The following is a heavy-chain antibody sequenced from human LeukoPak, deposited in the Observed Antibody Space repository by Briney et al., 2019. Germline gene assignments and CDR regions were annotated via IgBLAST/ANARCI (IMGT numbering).Heavy chain of an antibody. CDR2: IGSSGRTI. CDR3: ASRRDS. Sequence: GGSLRLSCAASGFAFSDYEMNWVRQAPGKGLEWVSNIGSSGRTIFYADSMKGRFSISRDNGKNSLYLQMNSLRVEDTAIYYCASRRDSWGQGTLVTVSS. J-gene: IGHJ4*02. CDR1: GFAFSDYE. V-gene: IGHV3-48*03.